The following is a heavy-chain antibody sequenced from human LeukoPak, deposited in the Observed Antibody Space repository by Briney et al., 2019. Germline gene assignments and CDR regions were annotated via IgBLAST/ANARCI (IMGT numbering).Heavy chain of an antibody. CDR3: ARLPQSYYDFWSGYDYYYYYGMDV. J-gene: IGHJ6*02. CDR2: IYYSGST. Sequence: SETLSLTCTVSGGSTSSYYWSWIRQPPGKGLEWIGYIYYSGSTNYNPSLKSRVTISVDTSKNQFSLKLSSVTAADTAVYYCARLPQSYYDFWSGYDYYYYYGMDVWGQGTTVTASS. D-gene: IGHD3-3*01. V-gene: IGHV4-59*08. CDR1: GGSTSSYY.